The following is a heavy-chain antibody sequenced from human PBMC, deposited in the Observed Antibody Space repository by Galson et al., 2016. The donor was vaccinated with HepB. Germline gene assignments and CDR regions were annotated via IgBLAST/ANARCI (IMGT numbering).Heavy chain of an antibody. CDR2: ISSSSSNI. Sequence: SLRLSCAGSGFTFSNYSMNWVRQAPGKGLEWVSDISSSSSNIYYADSVQGRFTISRANAKNSLYLQMNSLRDEDTAVYYCARFRLRSLEWFPQDDWYSDLWGRGTLVTVSS. J-gene: IGHJ2*01. D-gene: IGHD3-3*01. CDR1: GFTFSNYS. CDR3: ARFRLRSLEWFPQDDWYSDL. V-gene: IGHV3-48*02.